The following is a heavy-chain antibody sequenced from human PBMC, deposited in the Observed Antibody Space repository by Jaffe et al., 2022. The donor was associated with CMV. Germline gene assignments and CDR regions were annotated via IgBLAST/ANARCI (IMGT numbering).Heavy chain of an antibody. D-gene: IGHD5-18*01. V-gene: IGHV3-23*04. CDR1: GFRFSSYA. CDR3: AKDVSEDTALVNYFDS. Sequence: EVQLVESGGGLVQPGGSLRLSCAASGFRFSSYAMSWVRQAPGSGLEWVSAVSGSGGRTHYADSMEGRFTISRDNSKNTLFLQINSLRAEDTAKYYCAKDVSEDTALVNYFDSWGQGTLVIVSS. CDR2: VSGSGGRT. J-gene: IGHJ4*02.